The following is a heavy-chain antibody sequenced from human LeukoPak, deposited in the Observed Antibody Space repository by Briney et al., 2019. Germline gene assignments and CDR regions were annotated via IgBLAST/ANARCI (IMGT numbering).Heavy chain of an antibody. CDR2: IFYSGST. CDR1: GDSISSYY. V-gene: IGHV4-59*12. J-gene: IGHJ3*02. CDR3: ARDLAVINPHAFDI. D-gene: IGHD3-16*02. Sequence: SETLSLTCTVSGDSISSYYWSWIRQPPGKGLEWIGYIFYSGSTKYNPSLKSRVTISVDTSKNQFSLKLSSVTAADTAVYYCARDLAVINPHAFDIWGQGTMVTVSS.